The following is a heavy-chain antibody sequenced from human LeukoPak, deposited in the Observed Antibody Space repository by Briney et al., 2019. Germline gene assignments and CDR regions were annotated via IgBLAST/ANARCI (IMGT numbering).Heavy chain of an antibody. V-gene: IGHV3-48*03. CDR3: ARGWGTQLWFNYMDV. J-gene: IGHJ6*03. CDR1: GFTFSSYE. D-gene: IGHD5-18*01. Sequence: PGGSLRLSCAASGFTFSSYEMNWVRQAPGKGLEWVSYISSSGSAIYYADSVKGRFTISRDNAKNSLYLQMNSLRAEDTAVYYCARGWGTQLWFNYMDVWGKGTTVTVSS. CDR2: ISSSGSAI.